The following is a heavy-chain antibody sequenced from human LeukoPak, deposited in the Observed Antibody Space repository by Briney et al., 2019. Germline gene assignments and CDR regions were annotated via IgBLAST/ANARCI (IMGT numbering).Heavy chain of an antibody. CDR1: GFTFSSYG. V-gene: IGHV3-30*18. J-gene: IGHJ3*02. D-gene: IGHD1-26*01. Sequence: PGRSLRLSCAASGFTFSSYGMHWVRQAPGKGLEWVAVISYDGSNKYYADSVKGRFTISRDNSKNTLYLQMNSLRAEDTAVYYCAKDLKKRLGATNAFDIWGQGTMVTVSS. CDR3: AKDLKKRLGATNAFDI. CDR2: ISYDGSNK.